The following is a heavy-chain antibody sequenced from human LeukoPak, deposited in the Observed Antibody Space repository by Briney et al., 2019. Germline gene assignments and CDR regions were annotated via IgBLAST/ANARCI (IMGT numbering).Heavy chain of an antibody. D-gene: IGHD2-2*01. CDR1: EFTFSSHS. CDR2: ISRSGGSI. V-gene: IGHV3-21*01. CDR3: ARSLKVSAELDVLDI. J-gene: IGHJ3*02. Sequence: GGSLRLSCAAFEFTFSSHSMNWVRQAPGKGLEWVASISRSGGSIYYADSLKGRFTISRDNAKNSLYLQMTSLRAEDTAVYFGARSLKVSAELDVLDICGQGTMVTVSP.